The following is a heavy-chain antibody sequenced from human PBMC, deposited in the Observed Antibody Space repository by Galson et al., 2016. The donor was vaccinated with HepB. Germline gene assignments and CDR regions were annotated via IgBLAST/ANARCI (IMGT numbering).Heavy chain of an antibody. CDR3: ARHSRSRLRNGMDV. CDR1: GGSISSSNSY. Sequence: SETLSLTCSVSGGSISSSNSYWGLIRQPPGKGLEWIGTIFYSGGTYYNPSLKSRVTITIDTSKNQFSLQLSSVTARDTAVYYVARHSRSRLRNGMDVGGQGALVTVSS. D-gene: IGHD6-13*01. CDR2: IFYSGGT. J-gene: IGHJ4*02. V-gene: IGHV4-39*07.